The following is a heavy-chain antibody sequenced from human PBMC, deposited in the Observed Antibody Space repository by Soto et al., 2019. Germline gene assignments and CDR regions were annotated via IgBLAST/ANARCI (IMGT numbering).Heavy chain of an antibody. CDR1: GGTFGNSA. Sequence: SVKVSCKASGGTFGNSAISWVRQAPGQGLEWMGGIIPIFPTPDYAQKFQGRVTITADESTSTAYMELRSLRSEDTAVYYCARDYVGLRFLEWLSQADNWFDPWGQGTLVTVSS. J-gene: IGHJ5*02. CDR2: IIPIFPTP. D-gene: IGHD3-3*01. V-gene: IGHV1-69*13. CDR3: ARDYVGLRFLEWLSQADNWFDP.